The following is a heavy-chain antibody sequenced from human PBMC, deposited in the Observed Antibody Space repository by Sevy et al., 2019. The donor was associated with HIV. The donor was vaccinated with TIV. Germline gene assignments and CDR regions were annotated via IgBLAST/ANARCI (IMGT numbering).Heavy chain of an antibody. CDR3: TRNRGSFDNGFDP. J-gene: IGHJ5*02. CDR1: GFTFSSYD. Sequence: GSLRLSCTASGFTFSSYDMNWIRQAPGKGLQWVSKLSSSRSSIYYAYSVKGRFTISRDNAKNSLNLQMNTLIAEDTAVYYCTRNRGSFDNGFDPWGQGTLVSVSS. V-gene: IGHV3-48*03. CDR2: LSSSRSSI. D-gene: IGHD2-8*01.